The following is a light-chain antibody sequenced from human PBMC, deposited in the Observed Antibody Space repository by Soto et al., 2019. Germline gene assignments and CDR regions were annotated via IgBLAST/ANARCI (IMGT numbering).Light chain of an antibody. J-gene: IGLJ3*02. Sequence: QLVLTQSPSASASLGASVKLTCTLSSGHSSYAIAWHQLQPEKGPRSLMKLDSDGSHTKGDGIPDRFSGSSSGAERYLTISSLQSEVEADYYCQTWGTGFQVFGGGTKLTVL. CDR3: QTWGTGFQV. CDR2: LDSDGSH. CDR1: SGHSSYA. V-gene: IGLV4-69*01.